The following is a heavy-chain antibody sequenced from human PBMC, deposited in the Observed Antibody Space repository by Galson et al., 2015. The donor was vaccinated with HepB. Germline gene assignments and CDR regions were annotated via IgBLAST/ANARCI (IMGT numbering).Heavy chain of an antibody. CDR3: AKDLLYSTYYYYGMDV. Sequence: SLRLSCAASGFTFSSYGMHWVRQAPGKGLEWVAVISYDGSNKYYADSVKGRFTISRDNSKNTLYLQMNSLRAEDTAVYYCAKDLLYSTYYYYGMDVWGQGTTVTVSS. CDR1: GFTFSSYG. J-gene: IGHJ6*02. CDR2: ISYDGSNK. V-gene: IGHV3-30*18. D-gene: IGHD4-11*01.